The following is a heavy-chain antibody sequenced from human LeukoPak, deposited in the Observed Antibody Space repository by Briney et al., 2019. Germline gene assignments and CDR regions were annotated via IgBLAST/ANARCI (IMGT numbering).Heavy chain of an antibody. CDR1: GFTFSTYW. V-gene: IGHV3-7*01. D-gene: IGHD6-13*01. CDR2: IKQDGSEK. J-gene: IGHJ5*02. Sequence: PGGSLSLSCATSGFTFSTYWMSWVRQAPGKGLGWVANIKQDGSEKYYVDSVKGRFTISRDNAKNSLYLQMNSLRAEDTAVYYCARDRLAGAAGGTRLDPWGQGTPVTVSS. CDR3: ARDRLAGAAGGTRLDP.